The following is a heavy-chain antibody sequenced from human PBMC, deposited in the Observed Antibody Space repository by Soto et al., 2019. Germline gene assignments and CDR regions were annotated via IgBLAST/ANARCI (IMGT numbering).Heavy chain of an antibody. Sequence: ASVKVSCKASGYTFSSYGICWVRQAPGQAIEWRGWSSGYSGNTNYAQKLQGRVTMTIDTSTTTAYMELRSLRSDDTAVYYCAREPSGSNIRLDLYDKYVCHKRST. CDR2: SSGYSGNT. CDR1: GYTFSSYG. V-gene: IGHV1-18*04. CDR3: AREPSGSNIRLDLYDKYV. J-gene: IGHJ6*04. D-gene: IGHD3-22*01.